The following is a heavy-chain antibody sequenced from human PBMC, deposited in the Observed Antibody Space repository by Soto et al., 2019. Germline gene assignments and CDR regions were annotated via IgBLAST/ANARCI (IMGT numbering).Heavy chain of an antibody. CDR2: ISYDGSNK. V-gene: IGHV3-30*03. D-gene: IGHD5-12*01. CDR1: GFTFSSYG. CDR3: AIKGQGYTGYDTWFVP. J-gene: IGHJ5*02. Sequence: GGSLRLSCAASGFTFSSYGMHWVRQAPGKGLEWVAVISYDGSNKYYADSVKGRFTISRDNSKNTLYLQMNSLRAEDTAVYYCAIKGQGYTGYDTWFVPWGQGPLVTV.